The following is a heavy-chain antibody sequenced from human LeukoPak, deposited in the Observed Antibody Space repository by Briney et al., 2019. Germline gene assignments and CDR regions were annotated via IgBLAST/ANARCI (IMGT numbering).Heavy chain of an antibody. CDR3: AREIEDGDSSGRSDP. Sequence: ASVKVSCKASGYTFTSYGISWVRQAPGQGLEWMGWISAYNGNTNYAQKLQGRVTMTTDTSTSTAYMELRSLRSDDTAVYYCAREIEDGDSSGRSDPWGQGTLVTVSS. J-gene: IGHJ5*02. V-gene: IGHV1-18*01. CDR2: ISAYNGNT. D-gene: IGHD6-25*01. CDR1: GYTFTSYG.